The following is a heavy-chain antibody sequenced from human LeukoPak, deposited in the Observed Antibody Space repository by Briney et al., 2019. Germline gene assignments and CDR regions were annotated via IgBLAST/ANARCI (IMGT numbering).Heavy chain of an antibody. D-gene: IGHD3-10*01. CDR2: IYPGDSDT. Sequence: RGGSLKISCKGSGYSFTSYWIGWVRQMPGKGLEWMGIIYPGDSDTRYSPSFQGQVTISADKSISTAYLQWSSLKASDTAMYYCARPRPRGDDAFDIWGQGTMVTVSS. CDR1: GYSFTSYW. CDR3: ARPRPRGDDAFDI. V-gene: IGHV5-51*01. J-gene: IGHJ3*02.